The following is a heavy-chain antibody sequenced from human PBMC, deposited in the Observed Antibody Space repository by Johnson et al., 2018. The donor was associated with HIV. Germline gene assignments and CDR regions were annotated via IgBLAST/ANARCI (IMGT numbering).Heavy chain of an antibody. CDR2: ISWNSGSI. D-gene: IGHD6-19*01. CDR1: GFTFDDYV. Sequence: VQLVESGGGVVRPGGSLRLSCAASGFTFDDYVMSWVRQVAGKGLEWVSGISWNSGSIGYADSVKGRFTISRDNSKNSLYLQMNSLRPEDTGLYYCAKDIASGYTNGGTLDIWGQGTMVTVSS. V-gene: IGHV3-20*04. CDR3: AKDIASGYTNGGTLDI. J-gene: IGHJ3*02.